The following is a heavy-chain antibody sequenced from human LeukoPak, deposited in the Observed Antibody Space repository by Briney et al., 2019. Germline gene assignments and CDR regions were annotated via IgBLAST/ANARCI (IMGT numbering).Heavy chain of an antibody. D-gene: IGHD6-13*01. CDR3: ARRISSSWYYFDY. V-gene: IGHV4-39*01. CDR1: GGSLSSSSYY. CDR2: IYYSGST. J-gene: IGHJ4*02. Sequence: SETLSLTCTVSGGSLSSSSYYWGWIPQPPGKGLEWIGSIYYSGSTYYNPSLKSRVTISVDTSKNQFSLKLSSVTAADTAVYYCARRISSSWYYFDYWGQGTLVTVSS.